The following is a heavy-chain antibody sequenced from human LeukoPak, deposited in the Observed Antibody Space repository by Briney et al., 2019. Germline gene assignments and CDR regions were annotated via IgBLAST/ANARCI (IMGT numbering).Heavy chain of an antibody. J-gene: IGHJ4*02. D-gene: IGHD3-22*01. CDR3: ARDVPQRYHYDGSGSSFDY. CDR2: ISSGSTYI. CDR1: GFTFSSYS. V-gene: IGHV3-21*01. Sequence: GGSLRLSCAASGFTFSSYSMNWVRQAPGMGLGWVSSISSGSTYIFYADSGKGRFTISRDIPKNSLYLQVHSLRAGDTAVYYCARDVPQRYHYDGSGSSFDYWGQGTLVTVSS.